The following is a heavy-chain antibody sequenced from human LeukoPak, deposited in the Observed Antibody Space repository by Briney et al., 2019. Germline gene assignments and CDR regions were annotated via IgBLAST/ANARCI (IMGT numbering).Heavy chain of an antibody. V-gene: IGHV3-33*01. CDR1: GFTFGSYG. Sequence: GRSLRLSCAASGFTFGSYGMHWVRQAPGKGLEWVAVIWYDGSNKYYADSVKGRFTISRDNSKNTLYLQMNSLRAEDTAVYYCARDRLYYDSSGGFDYWGQGTLVTVSS. J-gene: IGHJ4*02. CDR3: ARDRLYYDSSGGFDY. D-gene: IGHD3-22*01. CDR2: IWYDGSNK.